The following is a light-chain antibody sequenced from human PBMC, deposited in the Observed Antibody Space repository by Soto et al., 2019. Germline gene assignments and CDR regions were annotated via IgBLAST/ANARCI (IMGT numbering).Light chain of an antibody. J-gene: IGKJ1*01. CDR2: GAS. Sequence: PVARATLSCMASQSVSSRLAWYQQKPGQAPRLLISGASSRATGIPDRFSGSGSGTDFTLTITSLQSEDFAVYYCQQYNYWPPTFGQGTKVDI. V-gene: IGKV3D-15*01. CDR3: QQYNYWPPT. CDR1: QSVSSR.